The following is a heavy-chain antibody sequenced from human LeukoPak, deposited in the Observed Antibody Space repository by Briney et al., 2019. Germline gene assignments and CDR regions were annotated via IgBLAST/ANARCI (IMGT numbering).Heavy chain of an antibody. V-gene: IGHV3-64*01. CDR1: GFTFSNYG. Sequence: GGSLRLSCAASGFTFSNYGLHWVRQAPGKGLEYDSAISSNGGTTYYANSVKGRFTISRDNSKNTLYLQMGSLRAEDVAVYYCATGYDSSGYYQYWGQGTLVTVSS. J-gene: IGHJ4*02. D-gene: IGHD3-22*01. CDR2: ISSNGGTT. CDR3: ATGYDSSGYYQY.